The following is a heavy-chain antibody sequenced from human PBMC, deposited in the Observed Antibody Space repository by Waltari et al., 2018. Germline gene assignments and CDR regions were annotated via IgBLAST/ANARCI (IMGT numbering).Heavy chain of an antibody. V-gene: IGHV1-2*04. Sequence: QVQLVQSGAEVKKPGASVKVSCTDSGYTITGYYMNWVRQAPGQGLEWMGLITPNSGDTNHAQKFQGWVTMTLDTSISTAYIELSRLRSDDTAVYYCARALRSSWDYYSGMDVWGHGTTVTVSS. CDR2: ITPNSGDT. CDR1: GYTITGYY. D-gene: IGHD6-13*01. CDR3: ARALRSSWDYYSGMDV. J-gene: IGHJ6*02.